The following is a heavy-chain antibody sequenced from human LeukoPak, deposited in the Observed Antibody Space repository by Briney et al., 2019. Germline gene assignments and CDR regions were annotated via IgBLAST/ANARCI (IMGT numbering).Heavy chain of an antibody. CDR3: ARGEDYGDYFDY. CDR2: IYVGGSA. D-gene: IGHD4-17*01. J-gene: IGHJ4*02. CDR1: GFTVSNNY. V-gene: IGHV3-53*01. Sequence: GGSLRLSCAASGFTVSNNYMSWVRQTPGKGLEWVTVIYVGGSAYYADSVKGRFTISRDNSKNTLHLQMNSLRAEDTAVYYCARGEDYGDYFDYWGQGTLVTVSS.